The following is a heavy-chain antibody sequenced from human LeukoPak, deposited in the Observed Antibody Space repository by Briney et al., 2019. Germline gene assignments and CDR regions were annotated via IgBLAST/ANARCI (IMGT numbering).Heavy chain of an antibody. V-gene: IGHV4-34*01. J-gene: IGHJ3*02. Sequence: PGGSLRLSCAASGFTFSSFSMNWVRQPPGKGLEWIGEINHSGSTNYNPSLKSRVTISVDTSKNQFSLKLSSVTAADTAVYNCARTYKRARLLWFGELLSRTSPNDAFDIWGQGTMVTVSS. D-gene: IGHD3-10*01. CDR2: INHSGST. CDR1: GFTFSSFS. CDR3: ARTYKRARLLWFGELLSRTSPNDAFDI.